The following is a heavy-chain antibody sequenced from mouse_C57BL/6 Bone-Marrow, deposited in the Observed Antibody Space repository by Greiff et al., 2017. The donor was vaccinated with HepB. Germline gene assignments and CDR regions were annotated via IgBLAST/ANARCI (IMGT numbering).Heavy chain of an antibody. CDR2: IRNKANGYTT. CDR1: GFTFTDYY. D-gene: IGHD1-1*01. V-gene: IGHV7-3*01. CDR3: ARYRATVVAPYVDY. Sequence: EVKVVESGGGLVQPGGSLSLSCAASGFTFTDYYMSWVRQPPGKALEWLGFIRNKANGYTTEYSASVKGRFTISRDNSQSSLYLQMNALRAEDSATYYCARYRATVVAPYVDYWGQGTTLTVSS. J-gene: IGHJ2*01.